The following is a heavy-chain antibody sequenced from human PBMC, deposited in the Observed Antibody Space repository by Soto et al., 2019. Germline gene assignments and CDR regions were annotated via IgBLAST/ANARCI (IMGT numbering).Heavy chain of an antibody. D-gene: IGHD4-4*01. V-gene: IGHV3-15*01. J-gene: IGHJ4*02. CDR3: TTFGYSNRDRFDY. Sequence: EVQVVESGGGLVKPGGSLGLSCAASGLTIDNAWVSWVRQAPGKGLEWVGRLKIETDGGTAEYAAPVKGRFTISRDDSQSTLDLQMNRLSTEDTAVYYCTTFGYSNRDRFDYWGQGNPVTVSS. CDR1: GLTIDNAW. CDR2: LKIETDGGTA.